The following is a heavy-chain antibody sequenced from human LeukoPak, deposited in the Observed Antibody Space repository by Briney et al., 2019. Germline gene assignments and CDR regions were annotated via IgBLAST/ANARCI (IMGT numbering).Heavy chain of an antibody. V-gene: IGHV1-69*13. J-gene: IGHJ6*02. D-gene: IGHD4-17*01. Sequence: SVKVSCKASGGTFSSYAISWVRQAPGQGLEWTGGIIPIFGTANYAQKFQGRVTITADESTSTAYMELSSLRSEDTAVYYCAGHDYGDDYYYYGMDVWGQGTTVTVSS. CDR2: IIPIFGTA. CDR3: AGHDYGDDYYYYGMDV. CDR1: GGTFSSYA.